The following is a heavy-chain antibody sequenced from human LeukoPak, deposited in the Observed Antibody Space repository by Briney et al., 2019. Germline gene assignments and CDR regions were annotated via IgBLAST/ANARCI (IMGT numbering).Heavy chain of an antibody. CDR1: GYTFTSYY. D-gene: IGHD3-9*01. CDR2: INPSGGST. Sequence: ASVKVSCKASGYTFTSYYMHWVRQAPGQGLEWMGIINPSGGSTSYAQKFQGRVTMTRDTSTSTVYMELSSLRSEDTAVYYCARDPSGGFTIPRGYFDYWGQGTLVTVSS. J-gene: IGHJ4*02. V-gene: IGHV1-46*01. CDR3: ARDPSGGFTIPRGYFDY.